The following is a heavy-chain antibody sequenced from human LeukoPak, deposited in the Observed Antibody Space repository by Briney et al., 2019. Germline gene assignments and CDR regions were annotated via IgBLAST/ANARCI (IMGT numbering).Heavy chain of an antibody. V-gene: IGHV1-69*06. Sequence: GASVKVSCKASGYTFTSYGISWVRQAPGQGLEWMGGIIPIFGTANYAQKFQGRVTITADKSTSTAYMELSSLRSEDTAVYYCARGVGAARAETPFAPWGQGTLVTVSS. CDR2: IIPIFGTA. D-gene: IGHD3-10*01. CDR3: ARGVGAARAETPFAP. J-gene: IGHJ5*02. CDR1: GYTFTSYG.